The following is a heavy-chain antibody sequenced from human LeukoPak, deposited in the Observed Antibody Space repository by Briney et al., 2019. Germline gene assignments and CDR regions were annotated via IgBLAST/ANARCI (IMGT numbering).Heavy chain of an antibody. Sequence: GASLKISCKGSGYSFTSYWIAWVRQMPGKGLERMGIIYPRDSDTRYSPSFQGQVTISADKSISTAYLQWSGLKASDTAVYYCARHVTSASAARGFDIWGQGTMVTVSS. CDR3: ARHVTSASAARGFDI. D-gene: IGHD1-14*01. CDR2: IYPRDSDT. CDR1: GYSFTSYW. J-gene: IGHJ3*02. V-gene: IGHV5-51*01.